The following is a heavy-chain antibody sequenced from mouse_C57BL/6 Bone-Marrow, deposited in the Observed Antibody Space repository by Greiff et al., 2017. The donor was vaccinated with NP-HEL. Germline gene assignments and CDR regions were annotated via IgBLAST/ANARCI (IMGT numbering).Heavy chain of an antibody. CDR2: INPNNGGT. Sequence: VQLQQSGPELVKPGASVKIPCKASGYTFTDYNMDWVKQSHGKSLEWIGDINPNNGGTIYNQKFKGKATLTVDKSSSTAYMELRSLTSEDTAVYYCARLGLGNYWFAYWGQGTLVTVSA. CDR3: ARLGLGNYWFAY. V-gene: IGHV1-18*01. CDR1: GYTFTDYN. J-gene: IGHJ3*01. D-gene: IGHD2-1*01.